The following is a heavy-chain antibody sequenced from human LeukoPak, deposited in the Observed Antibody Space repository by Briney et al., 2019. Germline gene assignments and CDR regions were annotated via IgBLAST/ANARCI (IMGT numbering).Heavy chain of an antibody. J-gene: IGHJ3*02. V-gene: IGHV1-2*02. CDR2: INPNSGGT. D-gene: IGHD3-10*01. CDR3: ARAFLWFGESFYDAYDI. CDR1: GYTFTGSY. Sequence: ASVTVSCKGSGYTFTGSYMHRVRPAPGQGLEWMGWINPNSGGTNYAQKFRGRVTMTRDTSISTAYMELSRLRSDDTAIYYCARAFLWFGESFYDAYDIWGQGTMVTVSS.